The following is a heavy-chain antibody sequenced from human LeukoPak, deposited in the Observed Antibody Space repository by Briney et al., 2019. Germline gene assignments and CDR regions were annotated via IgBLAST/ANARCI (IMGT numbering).Heavy chain of an antibody. CDR1: EFTFKNAW. Sequence: GGSLRLSCAASEFTFKNAWMSWVRQAPGKGLEWVGRLKSKTDGGATDYAAPVKGRFTISRDNSKNTLYLQMNSLRAEDTAVYYCASHSSSWYGFDYWGQGTLVTVSS. D-gene: IGHD6-13*01. V-gene: IGHV3-15*01. CDR2: LKSKTDGGAT. J-gene: IGHJ4*02. CDR3: ASHSSSWYGFDY.